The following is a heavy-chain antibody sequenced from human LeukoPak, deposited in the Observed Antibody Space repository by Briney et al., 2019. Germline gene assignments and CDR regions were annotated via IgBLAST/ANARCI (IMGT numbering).Heavy chain of an antibody. Sequence: SETLSLTCTVSGGSISNYYWSWIRQPPGKGLEWIGYIYYSGSTNYNPSLKSRVTMSVDTSRNQFSLKLSSVTAADTAIYYCTRSPSDGSGWVDGMDVWGQGTTVTVSS. D-gene: IGHD6-19*01. J-gene: IGHJ6*02. CDR2: IYYSGST. CDR3: TRSPSDGSGWVDGMDV. CDR1: GGSISNYY. V-gene: IGHV4-59*01.